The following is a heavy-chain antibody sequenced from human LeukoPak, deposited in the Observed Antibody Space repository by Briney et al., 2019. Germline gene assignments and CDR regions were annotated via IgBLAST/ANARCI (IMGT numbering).Heavy chain of an antibody. Sequence: GGSLRLSCEASGFTFSTYWMNWVRQASGKGLEWVASIKEDGSDKYYVDSVRGRFTISRDNAKNSLYLQMNSLRAEDTALYYCVKDARRKFDYWGQGTPVTVSS. J-gene: IGHJ4*02. CDR3: VKDARRKFDY. D-gene: IGHD1-14*01. CDR1: GFTFSTYW. V-gene: IGHV3-7*01. CDR2: IKEDGSDK.